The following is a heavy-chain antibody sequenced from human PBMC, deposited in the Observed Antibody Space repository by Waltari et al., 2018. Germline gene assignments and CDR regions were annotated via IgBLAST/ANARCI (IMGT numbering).Heavy chain of an antibody. J-gene: IGHJ2*01. D-gene: IGHD5-18*01. CDR3: ARGDPFDTRPDLGWYIDL. CDR1: EFTFCAYT. V-gene: IGHV3-21*01. Sequence: EAQLVESGGGLVKPGGSLRLSCSASEFTFCAYTMTWARQTPGKGLAWVPSISSRADYIHYADSVQGRFIISRDNAKNSLFLQMSSLRAEDTAVYYCARGDPFDTRPDLGWYIDLWGRGTLVTVSS. CDR2: ISSRADYI.